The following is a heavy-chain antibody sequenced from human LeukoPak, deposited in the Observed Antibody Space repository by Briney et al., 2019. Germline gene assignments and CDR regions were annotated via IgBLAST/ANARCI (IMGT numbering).Heavy chain of an antibody. CDR3: ARGYSYGYYFDY. CDR2: INHSGST. D-gene: IGHD5-18*01. V-gene: IGHV4-34*01. Sequence: PSETLSLTCAVYGGSFSGYYWSWIRQPPGKGLEWIGEINHSGSTNYNPSLKSQVTISVDTSKNQFSLKLSSVTAADTAVYYCARGYSYGYYFDYWGQGTLVTVPS. J-gene: IGHJ4*02. CDR1: GGSFSGYY.